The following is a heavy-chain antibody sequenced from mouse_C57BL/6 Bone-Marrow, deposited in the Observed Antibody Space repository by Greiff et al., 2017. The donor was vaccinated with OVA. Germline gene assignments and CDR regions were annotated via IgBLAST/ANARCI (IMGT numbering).Heavy chain of an antibody. Sequence: VPLKVSGAELVRPGASVKLSCTASGFTIKDDYMHWVKQRPEQGLEWIGWIDPENGDTEYASKFQGKATITADTSSNTAYLQLSSLTSEDTAVYYCTSGYYGSSYDYWGQGTTLTVSS. CDR1: GFTIKDDY. D-gene: IGHD1-1*01. CDR3: TSGYYGSSYDY. V-gene: IGHV14-4*01. CDR2: IDPENGDT. J-gene: IGHJ2*01.